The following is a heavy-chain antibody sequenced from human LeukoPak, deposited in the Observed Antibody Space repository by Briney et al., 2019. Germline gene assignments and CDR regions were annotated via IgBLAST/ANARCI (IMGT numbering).Heavy chain of an antibody. Sequence: ASVKVSCKASGYTLTGYYMHWVRQAPGQGLEWMGWINLNSGGTNYAQKFQGRVTMTRDTSISTAYMELSRLRSDDTAVYYCARDGVGYYDSSGYYYFQHWGQGTLVTVSS. CDR2: INLNSGGT. CDR3: ARDGVGYYDSSGYYYFQH. D-gene: IGHD3-22*01. J-gene: IGHJ1*01. V-gene: IGHV1-2*02. CDR1: GYTLTGYY.